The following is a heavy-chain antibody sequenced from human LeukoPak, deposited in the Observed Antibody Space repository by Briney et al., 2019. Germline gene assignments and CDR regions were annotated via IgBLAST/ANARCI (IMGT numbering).Heavy chain of an antibody. D-gene: IGHD2-15*01. CDR2: ISSSSSYI. CDR3: TRGPYCSGGTCYSLGEFDP. CDR1: GFTFSSYS. Sequence: SGGSLRLSCAASGFTFSSYSMNWVRQAPGKGLEWVSSISSSSSYIYYADSVKGRFTISRDNAKNSLYLQMNSLRAEDTAVYYCTRGPYCSGGTCYSLGEFDPWGQGTLVTVSS. V-gene: IGHV3-21*01. J-gene: IGHJ5*02.